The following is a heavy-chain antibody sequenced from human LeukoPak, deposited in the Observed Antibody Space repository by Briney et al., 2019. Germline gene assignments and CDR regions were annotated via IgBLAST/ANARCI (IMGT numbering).Heavy chain of an antibody. V-gene: IGHV3-43D*03. J-gene: IGHJ4*02. D-gene: IGHD6-19*01. CDR2: ISWDGGST. CDR1: GFTFVDYA. Sequence: GGSLRLSCAASGFTFVDYAMHWVRQAPGKGLEWVSLISWDGGSTYYADSVKGRFTISRDNSKNSLYLQMNSLRAEDTALYYCAKEGAVAGRGKNYFDYWGQGTLVTVSS. CDR3: AKEGAVAGRGKNYFDY.